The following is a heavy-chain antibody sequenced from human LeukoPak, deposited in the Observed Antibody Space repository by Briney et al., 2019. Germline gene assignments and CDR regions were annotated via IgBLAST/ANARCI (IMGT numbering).Heavy chain of an antibody. Sequence: PGGSLRLSCAASGFTFSNYWMHWVRQAPGKGLVWVSHINNDGSSTNYADSVKGRFTISRDNAKNSLYLQMNSLRAEDTALYYCAREYCTNGVCHNFDYWGQGTLVTVSS. CDR3: AREYCTNGVCHNFDY. CDR2: INNDGSST. V-gene: IGHV3-74*01. D-gene: IGHD2-8*01. CDR1: GFTFSNYW. J-gene: IGHJ4*02.